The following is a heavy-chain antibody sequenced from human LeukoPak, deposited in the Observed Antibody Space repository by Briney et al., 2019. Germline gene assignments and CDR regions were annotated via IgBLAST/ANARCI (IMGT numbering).Heavy chain of an antibody. D-gene: IGHD2-15*01. J-gene: IGHJ5*02. CDR3: ARGDIVVVVGATRNWFDT. CDR1: GGSFSGYY. V-gene: IGHV4-34*01. Sequence: SETLSLTCAVYGGSFSGYYWRWIRQPPGKGLEWIVEINHSGSTNYNPSLKSRVTISGDTSKNQFSLKLSSVTAEETAVYYCARGDIVVVVGATRNWFDTWGQGTLVTVSS. CDR2: INHSGST.